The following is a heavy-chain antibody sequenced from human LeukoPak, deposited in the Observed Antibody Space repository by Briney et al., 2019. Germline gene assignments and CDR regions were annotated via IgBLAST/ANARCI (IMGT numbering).Heavy chain of an antibody. CDR2: ISNGGGST. CDR3: ARPYYDVWSAYVY. D-gene: IGHD3-3*01. Sequence: GGSLRLSCAASGFTFSSYAMHWVRQAPGKGLEYVSAISNGGGSTHYANSVKGRFTISRDNSKNTLYLQMGSLRAEDMAVYYCARPYYDVWSAYVYWGQGTLVTVSS. V-gene: IGHV3-64*01. J-gene: IGHJ4*02. CDR1: GFTFSSYA.